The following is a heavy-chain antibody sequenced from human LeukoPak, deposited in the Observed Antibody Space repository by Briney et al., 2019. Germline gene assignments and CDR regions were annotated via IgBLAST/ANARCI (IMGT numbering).Heavy chain of an antibody. Sequence: GESLKISCKSSGYSFTTYWIDWVRQMPGKGLEWMGIIYPDDSDTRYSPSFQGQVTISVDKSISTAYLQWSSLKASDTAMYYCAKLGAYSSSWYGFCDYWGQGTLVTVSS. CDR1: GYSFTTYW. V-gene: IGHV5-51*01. J-gene: IGHJ4*02. CDR2: IYPDDSDT. D-gene: IGHD6-13*01. CDR3: AKLGAYSSSWYGFCDY.